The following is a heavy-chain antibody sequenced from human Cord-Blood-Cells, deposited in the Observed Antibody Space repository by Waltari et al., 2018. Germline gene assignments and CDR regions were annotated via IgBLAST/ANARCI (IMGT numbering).Heavy chain of an antibody. J-gene: IGHJ3*02. Sequence: QVQLQQWGAGLLKPSETLSLTCAVYGGSFSGYYWSWIRQPPGKGLEWIGEINHSGSTNYNPSLKSRVTISVDTSKNQFSLKLSSVTAADTAVYYCARGLAATGTTNAFDIWGQGTMVTVSS. V-gene: IGHV4-34*01. CDR3: ARGLAATGTTNAFDI. D-gene: IGHD1-7*01. CDR2: INHSGST. CDR1: GGSFSGYY.